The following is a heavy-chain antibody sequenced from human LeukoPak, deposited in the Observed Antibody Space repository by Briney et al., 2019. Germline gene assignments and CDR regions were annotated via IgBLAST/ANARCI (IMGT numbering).Heavy chain of an antibody. J-gene: IGHJ4*02. Sequence: GGSLRLSCAASGFTFSSYSMNWVRQAPGKGLEWVSAISGSGGSTYYADSVKGRFTISRDNSKNTLYLQMNSLRAEDTAVYYCARAGNIRFDYWGQGTLVTVSS. V-gene: IGHV3-23*01. CDR1: GFTFSSYS. CDR2: ISGSGGST. CDR3: ARAGNIRFDY. D-gene: IGHD2/OR15-2a*01.